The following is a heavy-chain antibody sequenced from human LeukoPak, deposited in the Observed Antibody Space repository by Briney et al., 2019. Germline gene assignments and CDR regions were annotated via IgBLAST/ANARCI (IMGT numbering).Heavy chain of an antibody. Sequence: SETLSLTCTVSGASITSYYWSWNRQPPGKGLEWIGYIYYNGSTYYNPSLKSRVTISVDTSKNQFSLKLSSVTAADTAVYYCARERSHDYGDRRPFDYWGQGTLVTVSS. CDR3: ARERSHDYGDRRPFDY. CDR1: GASITSYY. J-gene: IGHJ4*02. D-gene: IGHD4-17*01. V-gene: IGHV4-59*06. CDR2: IYYNGST.